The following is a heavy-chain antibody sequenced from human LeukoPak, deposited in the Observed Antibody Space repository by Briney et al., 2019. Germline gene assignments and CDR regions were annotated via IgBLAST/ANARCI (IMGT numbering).Heavy chain of an antibody. J-gene: IGHJ4*02. CDR3: ARGAPSDY. Sequence: SETLSLTCTVSGGSMSSGSISTYYWSWVRQPAGKGLEWIGRIHTSGTTNYNPSLESRVTMSVDTSKNQFSLKLNSVTAADTAVYYCARGAPSDYWGQGTLVTVSS. V-gene: IGHV4-4*07. CDR1: GGSMSSGSISTYY. CDR2: IHTSGTT.